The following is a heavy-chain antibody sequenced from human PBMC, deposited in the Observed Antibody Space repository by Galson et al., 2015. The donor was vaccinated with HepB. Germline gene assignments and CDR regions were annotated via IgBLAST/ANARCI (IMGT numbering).Heavy chain of an antibody. V-gene: IGHV3-23*01. J-gene: IGHJ1*01. D-gene: IGHD6-13*01. Sequence: SLRLSCAASGFTFSNYAMTWVRQAPGRGLEWVSVIGGTGYSIAYADSAKGRFTISRDNSKKTVYLQMDSLRVEDTATYYCAKDLAVAGYDQWGQGTLVTVSS. CDR1: GFTFSNYA. CDR2: IGGTGYSI. CDR3: AKDLAVAGYDQ.